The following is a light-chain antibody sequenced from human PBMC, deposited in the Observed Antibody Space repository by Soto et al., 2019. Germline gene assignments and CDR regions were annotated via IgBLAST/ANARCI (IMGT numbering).Light chain of an antibody. Sequence: QSALTQPASVSGSLGQSITISCTGTSSDVGGYNYVSWYQHHPGKAPKVMIYEVSNRPSGVSNRFSGSKSGNTASLTISGLQAEDEAEYYCSSYTNTITFYVFGTGTKLTVL. CDR2: EVS. CDR1: SSDVGGYNY. J-gene: IGLJ1*01. CDR3: SSYTNTITFYV. V-gene: IGLV2-14*01.